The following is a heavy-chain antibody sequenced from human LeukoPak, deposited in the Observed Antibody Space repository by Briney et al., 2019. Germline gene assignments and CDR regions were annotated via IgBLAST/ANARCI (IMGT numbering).Heavy chain of an antibody. Sequence: GGSLRLSCAASGFTFTNYGMHWVRQAPGKGLEWVAVISYDGSSKYFADSVKGRFTISRDNSKNTLYLQMNSLRAEDTAVYYCARNLPMDYWGQGTLVTVSS. V-gene: IGHV3-30*03. CDR3: ARNLPMDY. CDR1: GFTFTNYG. J-gene: IGHJ4*02. D-gene: IGHD1-14*01. CDR2: ISYDGSSK.